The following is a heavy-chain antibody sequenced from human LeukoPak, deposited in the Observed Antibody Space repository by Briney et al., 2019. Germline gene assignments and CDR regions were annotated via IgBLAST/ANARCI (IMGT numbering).Heavy chain of an antibody. CDR2: INQDGSEK. J-gene: IGHJ4*02. D-gene: IGHD3-3*01. CDR1: GFTFSSYW. CDR3: AKGADDFWSGYFPNFDY. V-gene: IGHV3-7*03. Sequence: PGGSLRLSCAASGFTFSSYWMSWVRQAPGKGLEWVANINQDGSEKYYVDSVKGRFTISRDNSKNTLFLQMNSLRAEDTAVYYCAKGADDFWSGYFPNFDYWGQGALVTVSS.